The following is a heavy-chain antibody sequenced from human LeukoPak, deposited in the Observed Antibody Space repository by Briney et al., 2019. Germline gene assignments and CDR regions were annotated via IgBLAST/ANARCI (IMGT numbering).Heavy chain of an antibody. CDR2: IYSGGST. D-gene: IGHD6-6*01. CDR1: GFTVSSNY. V-gene: IGHV3-53*01. Sequence: PGGSLRLSCAASGFTVSSNYMSWVRQAPGKGLEWVSVIYSGGSTYYADSVKGRFTISRDNSKNTLYLQMNSLRAEDTAVYYCARKSSSSSGLGVYFDYWGQGTLATVSS. J-gene: IGHJ4*02. CDR3: ARKSSSSSGLGVYFDY.